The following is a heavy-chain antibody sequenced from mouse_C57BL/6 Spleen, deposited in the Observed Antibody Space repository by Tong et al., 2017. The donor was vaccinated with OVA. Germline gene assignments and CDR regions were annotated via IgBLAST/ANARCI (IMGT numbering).Heavy chain of an antibody. Sequence: VQLQESGAELARPGASVKMSCKASGYTFTSYTMHWVKQRPGQGLEWIGYINPSSGYTKYNQKFKDKATLTADKSSSTAYMQLNSLTSEDSAVYYCAGGYFDVWGTGTTVTVSS. CDR2: INPSSGYT. CDR1: GYTFTSYT. CDR3: AGGYFDV. V-gene: IGHV1-4*01. J-gene: IGHJ1*03.